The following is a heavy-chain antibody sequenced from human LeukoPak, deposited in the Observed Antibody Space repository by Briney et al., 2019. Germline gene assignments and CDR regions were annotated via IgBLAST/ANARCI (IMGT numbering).Heavy chain of an antibody. D-gene: IGHD2-15*01. V-gene: IGHV3-9*01. CDR1: GFTFDDYA. CDR3: ARKGLLGHQPVGYFDL. CDR2: ISWNSGSI. J-gene: IGHJ2*01. Sequence: PGGSLRLSCAASGFTFDDYAMHWVRQAPGKGLEWVSGISWNSGSIGYADSVKGRFTISRDNAKNSLYLQMNSLRAEDTALYYCARKGLLGHQPVGYFDLWGRGTLVTVSS.